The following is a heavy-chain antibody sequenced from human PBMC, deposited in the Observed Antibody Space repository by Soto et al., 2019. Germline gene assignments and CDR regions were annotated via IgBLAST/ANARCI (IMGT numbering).Heavy chain of an antibody. CDR3: ARDDIPGRAVATYGMDV. D-gene: IGHD6-19*01. Sequence: QVQLVESGGGVVQPGRSLRLSCAASGFIFSNFGMHWVRQAPGKGLAWVAVIWYDGSNEYYADSVKGRFTSSKDNSKNTLYMKMNSRRAEDTAVYYCARDDIPGRAVATYGMDVWGQGTTVTVSS. J-gene: IGHJ6*02. CDR2: IWYDGSNE. CDR1: GFIFSNFG. V-gene: IGHV3-33*01.